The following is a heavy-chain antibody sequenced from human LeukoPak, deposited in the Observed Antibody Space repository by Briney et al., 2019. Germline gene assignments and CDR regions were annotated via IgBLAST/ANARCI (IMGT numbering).Heavy chain of an antibody. Sequence: GGSLRLSCAASGFTFTNYWMSWVRQAPGKGLELVANIKKDRSEKYYVDSVKGRFTISRDNANNSLYLQMNSLRAEDTAVYYCARLREIPVFGVVTKSTSYFDYWGQGTLVTVSS. D-gene: IGHD3-3*01. CDR2: IKKDRSEK. CDR1: GFTFTNYW. CDR3: ARLREIPVFGVVTKSTSYFDY. J-gene: IGHJ4*02. V-gene: IGHV3-7*01.